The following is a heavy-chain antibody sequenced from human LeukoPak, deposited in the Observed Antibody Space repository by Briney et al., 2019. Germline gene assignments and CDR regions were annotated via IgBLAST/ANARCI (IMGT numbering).Heavy chain of an antibody. Sequence: GGSLRLSCAASGFTVSSNYMSWVRQAPGKGLEWVSVIYSGGSTYYADSVKGRFTISRDNSKNTLYLQMNSLRAEDTAVYYCAKALSLVPAALDYFDYWGQGTLVTVSS. CDR2: IYSGGST. V-gene: IGHV3-53*01. CDR1: GFTVSSNY. J-gene: IGHJ4*02. CDR3: AKALSLVPAALDYFDY. D-gene: IGHD2-2*01.